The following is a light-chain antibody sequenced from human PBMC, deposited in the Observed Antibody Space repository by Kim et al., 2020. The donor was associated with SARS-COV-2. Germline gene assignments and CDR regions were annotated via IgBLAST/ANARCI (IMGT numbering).Light chain of an antibody. CDR2: GKN. CDR3: NSRDSNYYYL. V-gene: IGLV3-19*01. Sequence: SSALTQDPAVSVALGQTVTITCKGDSLRSYYGSWYQQKPGQAPVLVIYGKNNRPSGIPDRFSGSSSGNTASLTITGAQAEDEADYYCNSRDSNYYYLFGTGTKVTVL. CDR1: SLRSYY. J-gene: IGLJ1*01.